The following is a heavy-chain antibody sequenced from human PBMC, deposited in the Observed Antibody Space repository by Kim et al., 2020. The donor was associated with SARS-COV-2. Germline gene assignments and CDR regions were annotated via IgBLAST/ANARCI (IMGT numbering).Heavy chain of an antibody. CDR3: ARDGGGFDY. CDR2: GGT. J-gene: IGHJ4*02. V-gene: IGHV1-2*02. Sequence: GGTHFALKLQGRVTMTRDMSINTAYMQLSSLGSDDTAIYYCARDGGGFDYWGQGTLVTVSP.